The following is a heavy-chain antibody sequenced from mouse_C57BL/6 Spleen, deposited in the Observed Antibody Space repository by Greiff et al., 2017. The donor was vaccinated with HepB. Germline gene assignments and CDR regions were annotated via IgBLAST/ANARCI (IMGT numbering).Heavy chain of an antibody. CDR2: IDPETGGT. CDR1: GYTFTDYE. CDR3: ARIYYGNSYYAMDY. Sequence: QVQLQQSGAELVRPGASVTLSCKASGYTFTDYEMHWVKQTPVHGLEWIGAIDPETGGTAYNQKFKGKAILTADKSSSTAYMQFSSLTSEDSAIYYCARIYYGNSYYAMDYWGQGTSVTVSS. D-gene: IGHD2-1*01. V-gene: IGHV1-15*01. J-gene: IGHJ4*01.